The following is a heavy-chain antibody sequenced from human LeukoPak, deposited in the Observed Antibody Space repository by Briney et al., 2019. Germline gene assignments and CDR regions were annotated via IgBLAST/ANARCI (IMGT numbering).Heavy chain of an antibody. J-gene: IGHJ4*02. CDR3: AREGYDFWSGYSFYFDY. D-gene: IGHD3-3*01. Sequence: GGSLRLSCAASGFTFSTYLMSWVRQAPGKGLEWVANIKQDGSEKYYVDSVKGRFTISRDNAKGSLYLQMNSLRAEDTAVYYCAREGYDFWSGYSFYFDYWGQGTLVTVSS. CDR2: IKQDGSEK. V-gene: IGHV3-7*01. CDR1: GFTFSTYL.